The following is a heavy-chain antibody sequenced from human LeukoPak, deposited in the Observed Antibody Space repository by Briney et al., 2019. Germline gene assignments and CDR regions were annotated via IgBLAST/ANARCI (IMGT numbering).Heavy chain of an antibody. CDR2: ISYDGSHK. Sequence: GGTLRLSCAASGFTFSSYGMSWVRQAPGKGLEWVAVISYDGSHKYYADSVKGRFTISRDNSKNTLYLQMNSLRAEDTAVYYCARDTNIVLMVYAIAFDYWGRGTLVTVSS. D-gene: IGHD2-8*01. V-gene: IGHV3-30*03. J-gene: IGHJ4*02. CDR1: GFTFSSYG. CDR3: ARDTNIVLMVYAIAFDY.